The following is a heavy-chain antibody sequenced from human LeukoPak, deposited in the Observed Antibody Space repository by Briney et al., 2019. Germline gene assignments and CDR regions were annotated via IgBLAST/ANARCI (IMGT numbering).Heavy chain of an antibody. Sequence: SETLSLTCTVSGGSISSYYWGWIRQPPGKGLEWIGSIYYSGSTYYNPSLKSRVTISVDTSKNQFSLKLSSVTAADTAVYYCAREGIAAAGTTTDYWGQGTLVTVSS. V-gene: IGHV4-39*02. D-gene: IGHD6-13*01. CDR1: GGSISSYY. CDR2: IYYSGST. CDR3: AREGIAAAGTTTDY. J-gene: IGHJ4*02.